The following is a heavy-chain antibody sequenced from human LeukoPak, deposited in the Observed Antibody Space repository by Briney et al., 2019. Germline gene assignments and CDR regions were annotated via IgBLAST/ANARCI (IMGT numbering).Heavy chain of an antibody. CDR2: IIPIFGTA. CDR3: ARATYYDFWSGYTFDY. V-gene: IGHV1-69*13. Sequence: GASVKVSCKASGYTFTSYGISRVRQAPGQGLEWMGGIIPIFGTANYAQKFQGRVTITADESTSTAYMELSSLRSEDTAVYYCARATYYDFWSGYTFDYWGQGTLVTVSS. J-gene: IGHJ4*02. D-gene: IGHD3-3*01. CDR1: GYTFTSYG.